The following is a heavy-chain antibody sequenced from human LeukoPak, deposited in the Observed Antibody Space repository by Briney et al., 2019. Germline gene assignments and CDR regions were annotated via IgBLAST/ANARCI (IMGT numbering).Heavy chain of an antibody. V-gene: IGHV4-34*01. CDR1: GGSFSGYY. CDR2: IYYSGST. CDR3: VRYCNNFDY. J-gene: IGHJ4*02. D-gene: IGHD2-8*02. Sequence: SETLSLTCAVYGGSFSGYYWSWIRQPPGKGLEWIGSIYYSGSTYYNPSLKSRVTTSVDTSKNQFSLKLSSVTAADTAVYYCVRYCNNFDYWGQGTLVTVSS.